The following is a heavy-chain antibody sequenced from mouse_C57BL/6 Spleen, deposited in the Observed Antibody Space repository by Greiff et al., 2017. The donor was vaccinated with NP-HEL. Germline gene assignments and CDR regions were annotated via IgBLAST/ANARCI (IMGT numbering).Heavy chain of an antibody. CDR3: ARVLYGNYGYFDV. CDR2: INYDGSST. CDR1: GFTFSDYY. J-gene: IGHJ1*03. V-gene: IGHV5-16*01. D-gene: IGHD2-1*01. Sequence: EVQVVESEGGLVQPGSSMKLSCTASGFTFSDYYMAWVRQVPEKGLEWVANINYDGSSTYYLDSLKSRFIISRDNAKNILYLQMSSLKSEDTATYYCARVLYGNYGYFDVWGTGTTVTVSS.